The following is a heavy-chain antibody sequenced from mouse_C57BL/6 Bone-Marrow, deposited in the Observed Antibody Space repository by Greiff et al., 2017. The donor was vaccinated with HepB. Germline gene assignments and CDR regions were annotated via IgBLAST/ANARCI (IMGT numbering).Heavy chain of an antibody. CDR2: IDPNSGGT. V-gene: IGHV1-72*01. Sequence: QVQLQQSGAELVKPGASVKLSCKASGYTFTSYWMHWVKQRPGRGLEWIGRIDPNSGGTKYNEKFKSKATLTVDKPSSTAYMQLSSLTSEDSAVYYCARSKATVPSPYYAMDYWGQGTSVTVSS. CDR3: ARSKATVPSPYYAMDY. D-gene: IGHD1-1*01. CDR1: GYTFTSYW. J-gene: IGHJ4*01.